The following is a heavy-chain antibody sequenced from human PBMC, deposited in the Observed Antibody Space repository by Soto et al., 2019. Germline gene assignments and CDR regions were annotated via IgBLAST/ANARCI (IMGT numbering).Heavy chain of an antibody. V-gene: IGHV3-30*18. J-gene: IGHJ4*02. CDR2: ISYDGSNK. CDR3: AKPYRGYSYVQFDY. CDR1: GFTFSSYG. Sequence: QVQLVESGGGVVQPGRSLRLSCAASGFTFSSYGMHWVRQAPGKGLEWVAVISYDGSNKYYADSVKGRFTISRDNSKNTLYLQMNSLRAEDTAVYYCAKPYRGYSYVQFDYWGQGTLFTVSS. D-gene: IGHD5-18*01.